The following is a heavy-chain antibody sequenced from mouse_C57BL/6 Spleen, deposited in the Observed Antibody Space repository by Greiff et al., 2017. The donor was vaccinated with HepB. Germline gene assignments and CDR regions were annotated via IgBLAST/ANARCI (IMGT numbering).Heavy chain of an antibody. V-gene: IGHV5-17*01. Sequence: EVKVVESGGGLVKPGGSLKLSCAASGFTFSDYGMHWVRQAPEKGLEWVAYISSGSSTIYYADTVKGRFTISRDNAKNTLFLQMTSLRSEDTALYYCARRYYGNAMDYWGQGTSVTVSS. CDR2: ISSGSSTI. J-gene: IGHJ4*01. CDR1: GFTFSDYG. CDR3: ARRYYGNAMDY. D-gene: IGHD1-1*01.